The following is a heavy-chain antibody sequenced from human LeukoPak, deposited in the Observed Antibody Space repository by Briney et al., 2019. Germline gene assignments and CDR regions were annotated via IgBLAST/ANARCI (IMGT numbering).Heavy chain of an antibody. D-gene: IGHD3-16*01. CDR2: IRYDGSNK. Sequence: PGGSLRLSCAASGFTFSSYGMHWVRQAPGKGLEWVAFIRYDGSNKYYADSVKGRFTISRDNSKNTLYLQMNGLTAEDTAVYYCTRVITYFDYWGQGTLVTVSS. CDR1: GFTFSSYG. V-gene: IGHV3-30*02. J-gene: IGHJ4*02. CDR3: TRVITYFDY.